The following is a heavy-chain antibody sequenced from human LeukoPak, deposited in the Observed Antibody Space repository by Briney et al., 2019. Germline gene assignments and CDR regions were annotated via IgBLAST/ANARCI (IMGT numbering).Heavy chain of an antibody. V-gene: IGHV4-4*02. CDR1: GGSISSSNW. D-gene: IGHD3-10*01. J-gene: IGHJ4*02. Sequence: SETLSLTCAVSGGSISSSNWWSWVRQPPGKGLEWIGEIYHSGSTNYNPSLKSRVTISVDKSKNQFSLKLSSVTAADTAVYYCAGKDYFGSGSYFYWGQGTLVTVSS. CDR2: IYHSGST. CDR3: AGKDYFGSGSYFY.